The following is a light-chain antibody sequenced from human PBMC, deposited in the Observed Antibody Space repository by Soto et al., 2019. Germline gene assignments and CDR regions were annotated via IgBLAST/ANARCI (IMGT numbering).Light chain of an antibody. CDR1: QRVRRY. CDR2: DAS. V-gene: IGKV3-11*01. J-gene: IGKJ5*01. Sequence: EIVLTQSPATLSLSPGERATLSCRASQRVRRYLAWYQQKPGQAPRPLIYDASTRATAIPARFSGSGSETDFTLTITSLEPEDFAVYYCQQRNNWPPITFGQGTRLEI. CDR3: QQRNNWPPIT.